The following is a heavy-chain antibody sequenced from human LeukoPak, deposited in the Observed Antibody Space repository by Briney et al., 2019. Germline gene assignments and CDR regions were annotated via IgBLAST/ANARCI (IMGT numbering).Heavy chain of an antibody. CDR1: GVTFSFSSYA. Sequence: GGSLRLSCAASGVTFSFSSYAMSWVRQAPGKGLEWVSAIRGSGGGTYYADSVKGRFTSCRDNSKNTLYLKMNSLRAEDTAVYYCAKEGSIMITFGGVIAHWYFDLWGRGTLVTVSS. CDR2: IRGSGGGT. CDR3: AKEGSIMITFGGVIAHWYFDL. D-gene: IGHD3-16*02. J-gene: IGHJ2*01. V-gene: IGHV3-23*01.